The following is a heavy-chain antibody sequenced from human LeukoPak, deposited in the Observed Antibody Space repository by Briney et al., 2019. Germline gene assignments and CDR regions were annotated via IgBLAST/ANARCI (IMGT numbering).Heavy chain of an antibody. D-gene: IGHD3-10*01. Sequence: PGGSLRLSCAASGFTFSSYAMSWVRQAPGKGLEWVSAISGSGGSTYYADSVKGRFTISRDNSKNTLYLQMNSLRAEDTAVYYCAKDEELLYDPNWFDPWGQGTLVTVSS. CDR2: ISGSGGST. V-gene: IGHV3-23*01. CDR3: AKDEELLYDPNWFDP. CDR1: GFTFSSYA. J-gene: IGHJ5*02.